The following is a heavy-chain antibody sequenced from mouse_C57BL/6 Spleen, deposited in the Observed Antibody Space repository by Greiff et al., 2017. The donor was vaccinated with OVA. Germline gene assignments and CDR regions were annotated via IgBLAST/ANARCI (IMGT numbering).Heavy chain of an antibody. D-gene: IGHD4-1*02. V-gene: IGHV1-82*01. CDR1: GYAFSSSW. CDR2: IYPGAGDT. CDR3: ARFSTGYAMDY. J-gene: IGHJ4*01. Sequence: QVQLKESGPELVKPGASVKISCKASGYAFSSSWMNWVKQRPGKGLEWIGRIYPGAGDTNYNGKFKGKATLTADKSSSTAYMQLSSLTSEDSAVYFCARFSTGYAMDYWGQGTSVTVSS.